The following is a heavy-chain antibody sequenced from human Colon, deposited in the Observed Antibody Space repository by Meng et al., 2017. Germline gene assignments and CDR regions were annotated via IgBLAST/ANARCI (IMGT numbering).Heavy chain of an antibody. J-gene: IGHJ4*02. V-gene: IGHV6-1*01. CDR3: TTWYGEY. Sequence: QVHLQQSGPGLLKPVQTLYLTSAISAVSGASIRGLGHRFRQSPSRGLEWLGQTYYGSEWQNHYGVSVKSRITITADTSRNLFSLHLTSVTPEDTAVYYCTTWYGEYWGQGTLVTVSS. CDR1: AVSGASIRGL. CDR2: TYYGSEWQN. D-gene: IGHD3-10*01.